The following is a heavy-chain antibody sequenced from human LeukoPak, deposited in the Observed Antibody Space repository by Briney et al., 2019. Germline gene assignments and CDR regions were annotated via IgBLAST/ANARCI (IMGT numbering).Heavy chain of an antibody. D-gene: IGHD3-22*01. J-gene: IGHJ5*02. CDR2: IYYSGST. CDR3: ARESYDSSGYYWFDP. V-gene: IGHV4-31*03. Sequence: SETLSLTCTVSGGSISRGGYYWGWVRQHPGTGLESIGYIYYSGSTYYNPSLKSRVTISVNTSKNQFSLKLSSVTAADTAVYYCARESYDSSGYYWFDPWGQGTLVTVSS. CDR1: GGSISRGGYY.